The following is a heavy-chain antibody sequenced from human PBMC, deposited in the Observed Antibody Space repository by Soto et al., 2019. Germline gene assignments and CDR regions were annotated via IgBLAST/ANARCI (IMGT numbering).Heavy chain of an antibody. CDR1: GFAFSEYG. Sequence: QVQLVQSGAEVKKPGASVKVSCKASGFAFSEYGFTWVRQAPGKGLEWMAWVSGYNGDINYAQRFHGRVTMTTDTSKDTDYMEIRSLSSDDTAVYYYARYPYFTAAFDLWGQGTMVRVSS. J-gene: IGHJ3*01. V-gene: IGHV1-18*01. CDR3: ARYPYFTAAFDL. D-gene: IGHD2-21*01. CDR2: VSGYNGDI.